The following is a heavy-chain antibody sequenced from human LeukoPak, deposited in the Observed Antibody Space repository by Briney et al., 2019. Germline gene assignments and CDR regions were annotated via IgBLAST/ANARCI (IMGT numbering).Heavy chain of an antibody. Sequence: GGSLRLSCAASGFTFSSYAMSWVRQAPGKGLEWVSAISSSAYTTHYADSVKGRFTISRDNSKNTLYLQMNSLRAEDTAVYYCAKAVGFFGYDAFDIWGRGIMVTVSS. CDR1: GFTFSSYA. D-gene: IGHD6-25*01. J-gene: IGHJ3*02. CDR2: ISSSAYTT. CDR3: AKAVGFFGYDAFDI. V-gene: IGHV3-23*01.